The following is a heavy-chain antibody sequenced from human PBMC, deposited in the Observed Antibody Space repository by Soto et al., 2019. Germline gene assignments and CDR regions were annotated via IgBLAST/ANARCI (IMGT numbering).Heavy chain of an antibody. CDR1: GYTFTSYY. J-gene: IGHJ4*02. V-gene: IGHV1-46*01. Sequence: ASVKVSCNASGYTFTSYYMHLVRQAPRQGLEWMGIINPSGGSTSYAQKFQGRVTMTRDTSTSTVYMELSSLRSEDTAVYYCARDRDYSVAGTDYFDYWGQGTLVTVSS. D-gene: IGHD6-19*01. CDR3: ARDRDYSVAGTDYFDY. CDR2: INPSGGST.